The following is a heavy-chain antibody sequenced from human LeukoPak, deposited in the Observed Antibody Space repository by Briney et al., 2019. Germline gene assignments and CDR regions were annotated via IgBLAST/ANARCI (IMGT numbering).Heavy chain of an antibody. J-gene: IGHJ5*02. Sequence: APVKVSCKASRYTFTGYYMHWVRQAPGQGLEWMGWINPNSGGTNYAQKFQGRVTMTRDTSISTAYMELSRLRSDDTAVYYCARDFIAARSSWFDPWGQGTLVTVSS. D-gene: IGHD6-6*01. CDR3: ARDFIAARSSWFDP. CDR2: INPNSGGT. CDR1: RYTFTGYY. V-gene: IGHV1-2*02.